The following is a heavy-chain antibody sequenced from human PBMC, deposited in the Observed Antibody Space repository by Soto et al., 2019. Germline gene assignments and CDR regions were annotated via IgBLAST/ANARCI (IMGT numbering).Heavy chain of an antibody. CDR2: INHSGST. D-gene: IGHD5-18*01. J-gene: IGHJ5*02. CDR1: GGSFSGYY. Sequence: PSETLSLTCAVYGGSFSGYYWSWIRQPPGKGLEWIGEINHSGSTNDNSPLKSRVTISVDTSKNQFSLKLSSVTAADTAVYYCAREKRGYSYGYGWFDPWGQGTLVTVSS. CDR3: AREKRGYSYGYGWFDP. V-gene: IGHV4-34*01.